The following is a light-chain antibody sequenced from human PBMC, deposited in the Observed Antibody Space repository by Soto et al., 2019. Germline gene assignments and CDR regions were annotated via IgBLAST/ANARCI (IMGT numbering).Light chain of an antibody. J-gene: IGKJ4*01. Sequence: DIQMTQSPSSLSASVGDRVPITCRASKGISNYLAWYQQKPGKVPKLLIYAASTLQSGVPSRFSGSGSGTDFTLTISSLQPEDVATYYCQKYNSAPPTFGGGTKVEIK. V-gene: IGKV1-27*01. CDR1: KGISNY. CDR3: QKYNSAPPT. CDR2: AAS.